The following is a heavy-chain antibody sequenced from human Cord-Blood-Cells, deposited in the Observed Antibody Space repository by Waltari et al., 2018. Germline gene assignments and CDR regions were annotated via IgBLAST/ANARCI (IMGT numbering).Heavy chain of an antibody. V-gene: IGHV1-18*01. CDR1: VYTFTSYG. CDR3: AREGYYGSGSYYAFDI. J-gene: IGHJ3*02. CDR2: ISAYNGNT. D-gene: IGHD3-10*01. Sequence: QVQLVQSGAEVKKPVASVKVSCKASVYTFTSYGISWVRQAPGQGREWMGGISAYNGNTTYAQKLQDRVTMTTDTSTSTAYMELRSLRSDDTAVYYCAREGYYGSGSYYAFDIWGQGTMVTVSS.